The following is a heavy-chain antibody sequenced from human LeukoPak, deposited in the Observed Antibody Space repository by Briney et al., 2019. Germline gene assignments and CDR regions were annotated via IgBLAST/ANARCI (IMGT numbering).Heavy chain of an antibody. CDR3: ARDDWGSPDY. Sequence: GGSLRLSCEGSAFIFSGHWMNWVRQTPGKGLEWVASIKEDGSERQYVDSVKGRFTISRDNAKNSLYLQMNSLRAEDTAVYYCARDDWGSPDYWGQGTLVTISS. D-gene: IGHD7-27*01. V-gene: IGHV3-7*03. CDR2: IKEDGSER. CDR1: AFIFSGHW. J-gene: IGHJ4*02.